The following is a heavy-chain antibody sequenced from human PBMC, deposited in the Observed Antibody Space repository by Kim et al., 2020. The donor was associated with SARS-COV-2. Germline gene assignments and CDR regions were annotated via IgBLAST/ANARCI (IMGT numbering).Heavy chain of an antibody. V-gene: IGHV3-64D*09. CDR1: GFTFSSYA. CDR2: ISSNGGST. Sequence: GGSLRLSCSASGFTFSSYAMHWVRQAPGKGLEYVSAISSNGGSTYYADSVKGRFTISRDNSENTLYLQMSSLRAEDTAVYYCVKDQSITMIVVPISGAFDIWGQGTMVTVSS. J-gene: IGHJ3*02. D-gene: IGHD3-22*01. CDR3: VKDQSITMIVVPISGAFDI.